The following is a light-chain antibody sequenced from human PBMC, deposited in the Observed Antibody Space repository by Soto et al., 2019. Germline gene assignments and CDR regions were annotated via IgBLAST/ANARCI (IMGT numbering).Light chain of an antibody. CDR3: EQAYSFAGT. CDR2: GAS. Sequence: IQRTQSASTLSASVRDIVTITCRASQSISSWLAWYQHKPGRTPELLIHGASRLQSGVPARFSGSGSGTDFTLSINSLHPEDFATYYCEQAYSFAGTVGEGTRLEIK. J-gene: IGKJ5*01. V-gene: IGKV1-12*01. CDR1: QSISSW.